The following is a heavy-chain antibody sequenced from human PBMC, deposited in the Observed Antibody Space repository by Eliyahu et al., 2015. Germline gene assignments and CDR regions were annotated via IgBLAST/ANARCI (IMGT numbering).Heavy chain of an antibody. CDR3: KVRPNYYDSSGRWSAFDI. CDR1: GGSFSGYY. D-gene: IGHD3-22*01. V-gene: IGHV4-34*01. CDR2: INHSGST. J-gene: IGHJ3*02. Sequence: QVQLQQWGAGLLKPSETLSLTCAVYGGSFSGYYWSWIRQPPGKGLEWIGEINHSGSTNYNPSLKSRVTISVDTSKNQFSLKLSSVTAADTAVYYCKVRPNYYDSSGRWSAFDIWGQGTMVTVSS.